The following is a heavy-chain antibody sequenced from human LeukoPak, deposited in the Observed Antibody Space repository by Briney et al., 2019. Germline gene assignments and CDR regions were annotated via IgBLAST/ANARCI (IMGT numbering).Heavy chain of an antibody. CDR1: GYIFTGYY. Sequence: ASVKVSCKASGYIFTGYYMHWVRQAPGQGLEWMGWINPNSGDTNYAQKFQGRVTITRNTSISTAYMELSSLRSEDTAVYYCARGDGSGWYSYYYMDVWGKGTTVTVSS. V-gene: IGHV1-2*02. D-gene: IGHD6-19*01. CDR3: ARGDGSGWYSYYYMDV. CDR2: INPNSGDT. J-gene: IGHJ6*03.